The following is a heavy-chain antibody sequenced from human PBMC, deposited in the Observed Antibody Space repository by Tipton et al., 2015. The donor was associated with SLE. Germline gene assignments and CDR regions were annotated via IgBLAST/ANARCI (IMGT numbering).Heavy chain of an antibody. V-gene: IGHV4-39*02. J-gene: IGHJ6*04. CDR3: ARDRESTRMDV. D-gene: IGHD2/OR15-2a*01. CDR2: ILYAGGAT. Sequence: TLSLTCTVSGGSITRTTYWWGWIRQPPGKNLEWIGSILYAGGATYYNPSLKSRVTISVDTSKNQFSLKLSSVTAADTAVYYCARDRESTRMDVWGKGTTVTVSS. CDR1: GGSITRTTYW.